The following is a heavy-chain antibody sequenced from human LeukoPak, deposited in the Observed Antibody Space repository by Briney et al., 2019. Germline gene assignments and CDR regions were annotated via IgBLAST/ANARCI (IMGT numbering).Heavy chain of an antibody. J-gene: IGHJ6*03. CDR3: AKDDVAAFATGYMDV. D-gene: IGHD6-6*01. CDR1: GFTFSNYW. Sequence: GGSLRLSCAASGFTFSNYWMNWVRQAPGKGLEWVANIKQDGSEKYYVDSVKGRFTISRDRSKNTVYLQMNGLRADDTAVYYCAKDDVAAFATGYMDVWGKGTTVTVSS. V-gene: IGHV3-7*03. CDR2: IKQDGSEK.